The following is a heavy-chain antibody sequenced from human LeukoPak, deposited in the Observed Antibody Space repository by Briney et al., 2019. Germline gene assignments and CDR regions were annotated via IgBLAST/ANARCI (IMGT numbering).Heavy chain of an antibody. D-gene: IGHD2-15*01. Sequence: GASVKVSCKVSGYTLTELSMHWVRQAPGKGLEWMGGFDPEDGETIYAQKFQGKVTMTEDTSTDTAYMELSSLRSEDTAVYYCATPIGLGRYYQHWGQGTLVTVSS. J-gene: IGHJ4*02. CDR1: GYTLTELS. CDR3: ATPIGLGRYYQH. CDR2: FDPEDGET. V-gene: IGHV1-24*01.